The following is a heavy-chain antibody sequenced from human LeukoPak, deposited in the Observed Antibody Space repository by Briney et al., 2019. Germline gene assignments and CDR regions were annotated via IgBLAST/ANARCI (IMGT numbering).Heavy chain of an antibody. CDR2: ISAYNGNT. D-gene: IGHD3-22*01. CDR1: GYTFTSYG. V-gene: IGHV1-18*01. Sequence: ASVKVSCKASGYTFTSYGISWVRQAPGQGLEWMGWISAYNGNTNYAQKLQGRVTMTTDTSTSTAYMELRSLRSDDTAAYYCARYYSGSFYYIPYYFAYWGQGTLVTVSS. CDR3: ARYYSGSFYYIPYYFAY. J-gene: IGHJ4*02.